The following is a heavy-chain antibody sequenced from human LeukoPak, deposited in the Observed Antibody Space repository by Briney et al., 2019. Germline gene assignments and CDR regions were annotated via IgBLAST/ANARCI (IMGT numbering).Heavy chain of an antibody. CDR3: ARAAAGSLDY. D-gene: IGHD6-13*01. CDR2: IYYSGST. CDR1: GGSISSYY. J-gene: IGHJ4*02. Sequence: SETLSLTCTVSGGSISSYYWSWIRQPPGKGLEWIGYIYYSGSTNYNPSLKSRVTISVDTSKNQFSLRLSSVTAADTAVYYCARAAAGSLDYWGQGTLVTVSS. V-gene: IGHV4-59*01.